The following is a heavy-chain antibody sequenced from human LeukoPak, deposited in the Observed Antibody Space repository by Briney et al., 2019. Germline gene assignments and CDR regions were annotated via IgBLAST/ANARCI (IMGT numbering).Heavy chain of an antibody. D-gene: IGHD2-15*01. CDR1: GFTFSSYA. CDR3: AKDWGRSSGGSWEVKYYFDY. V-gene: IGHV3-9*01. CDR2: ISWNSGSI. Sequence: GGSLRLSCAASGFTFSSYAMSWVRQAPGKGLEWVSGISWNSGSIGYADSVKGRFTISRDNAKNSLYLQMNSLRAEDTALYYCAKDWGRSSGGSWEVKYYFDYWGQGTLVTVSS. J-gene: IGHJ4*02.